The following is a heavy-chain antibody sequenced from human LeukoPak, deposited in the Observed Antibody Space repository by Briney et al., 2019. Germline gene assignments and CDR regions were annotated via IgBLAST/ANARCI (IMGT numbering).Heavy chain of an antibody. CDR1: GGPLSNYY. V-gene: IGHV4-34*01. CDR3: ARHAYSANCFDP. J-gene: IGHJ5*02. D-gene: IGHD2-21*01. Sequence: SEPLSLTCAVYGGPLSNYYWRWIRQPPGKGLEWIGEINHSGSTNYNPSLKSRVTISVVTSKSQFSLKLNSVTAAGTAVYYCARHAYSANCFDPWGQGTLVTVSS. CDR2: INHSGST.